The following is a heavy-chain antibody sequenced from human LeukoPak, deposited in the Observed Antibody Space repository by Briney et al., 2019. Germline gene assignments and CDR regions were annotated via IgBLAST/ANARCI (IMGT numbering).Heavy chain of an antibody. Sequence: ASVKVSCKASGYTFTGYYMHWVRQAPGQGLEWMGWINPNSGGTNYAQKFQGRVTMTRDTSTSTVYMELSSLRSEDTAVYYCARVSGSGWPWYYYGMDVWGQGTTVTVSS. D-gene: IGHD6-19*01. CDR2: INPNSGGT. V-gene: IGHV1-2*02. J-gene: IGHJ6*02. CDR1: GYTFTGYY. CDR3: ARVSGSGWPWYYYGMDV.